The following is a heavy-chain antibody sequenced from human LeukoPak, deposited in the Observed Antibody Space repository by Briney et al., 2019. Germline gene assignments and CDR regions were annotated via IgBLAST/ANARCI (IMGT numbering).Heavy chain of an antibody. J-gene: IGHJ5*02. CDR3: ARRGTTYCTVDSCHPNWFDP. D-gene: IGHD2-15*01. CDR2: INGSSSDT. V-gene: IGHV3-11*03. CDR1: GFTFSDYY. Sequence: GGSLRLSCAASGFTFSDYYMTWIRQAPGRGLEWISYINGSSSDTKYADSMKGRFTISRDNAKNSVYLLMNSLRAEDTAVYYCARRGTTYCTVDSCHPNWFDPWGQGTLVTVSS.